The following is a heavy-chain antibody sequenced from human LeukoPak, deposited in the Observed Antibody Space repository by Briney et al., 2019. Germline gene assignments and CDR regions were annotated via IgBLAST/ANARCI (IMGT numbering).Heavy chain of an antibody. Sequence: VASVKVSCKASGFTFTSSAMQWVRQARGQRLEWIGWIVVGSGNTNYAQKFQERVTITRDMSTSTAYMELSSLRSEDTAVYYCAATRRDGYNFFDYWGQGTLLTVSS. CDR3: AATRRDGYNFFDY. D-gene: IGHD5-24*01. J-gene: IGHJ4*02. CDR2: IVVGSGNT. CDR1: GFTFTSSA. V-gene: IGHV1-58*02.